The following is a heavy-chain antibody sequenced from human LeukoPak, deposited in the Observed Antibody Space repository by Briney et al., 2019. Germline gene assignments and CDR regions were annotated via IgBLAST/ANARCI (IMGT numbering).Heavy chain of an antibody. CDR3: AREMGGYDSDFDY. CDR1: GFTFSSYA. CDR2: ISYDGSNK. J-gene: IGHJ4*02. V-gene: IGHV3-30*04. D-gene: IGHD5-12*01. Sequence: PGRSLRLSCAASGFTFSSYAMHWVRQAPGKGLEWVAVISYDGSNKYYADSVKGRFTISRDNSKNSLYLQMNSLRAEDTAVYYCAREMGGYDSDFDYWGQGTLVTVSS.